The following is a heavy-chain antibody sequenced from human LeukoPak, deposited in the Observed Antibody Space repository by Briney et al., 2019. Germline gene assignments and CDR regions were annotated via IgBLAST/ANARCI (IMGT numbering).Heavy chain of an antibody. V-gene: IGHV3-7*01. J-gene: IGHJ6*03. CDR2: IKQDGSEK. CDR1: GFTFSSYW. CDR3: ASDGHKDYYYYMDV. Sequence: GGSLRLSCAASGFTFSSYWMGWVRQAPGKGLEWVANIKQDGSEKYYVDSVKGRFTISRDNAKNSLYLQMNSLRAEDTAVYYCASDGHKDYYYYMDVWGKGTTVTVSS.